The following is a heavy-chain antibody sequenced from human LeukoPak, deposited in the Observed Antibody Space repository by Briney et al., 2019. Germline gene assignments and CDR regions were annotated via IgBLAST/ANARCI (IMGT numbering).Heavy chain of an antibody. CDR3: VQGPSIAAAGTTWFDY. CDR2: IYYSGST. Sequence: SETLSLTCTFSGGSISSSSYYWGWIRQPPGKGLEWIGSIYYSGSTYYNPSLKSRVTISVDTSKNQFSLKLSSVTAADTAVYYCVQGPSIAAAGTTWFDYWGRGTLVTVSS. J-gene: IGHJ4*02. D-gene: IGHD6-13*01. CDR1: GGSISSSSYY. V-gene: IGHV4-39*01.